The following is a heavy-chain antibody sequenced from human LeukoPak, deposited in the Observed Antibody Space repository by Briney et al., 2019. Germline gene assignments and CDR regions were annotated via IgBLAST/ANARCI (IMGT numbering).Heavy chain of an antibody. CDR3: AKDSLVGGWLVGYSFDS. Sequence: GGSLRLSCAASGFNFSSYAMSWVRQAPGKGLEWVSAISGSGGSTYYADSVKGRFTISRDNSKNTLFLQMNSLRAEDTAVYYCAKDSLVGGWLVGYSFDSWGQGTLVTVSS. D-gene: IGHD6-19*01. V-gene: IGHV3-23*01. J-gene: IGHJ4*02. CDR1: GFNFSSYA. CDR2: ISGSGGST.